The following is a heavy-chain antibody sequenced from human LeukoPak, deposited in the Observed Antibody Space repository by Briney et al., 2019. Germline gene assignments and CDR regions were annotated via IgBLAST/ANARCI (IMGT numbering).Heavy chain of an antibody. Sequence: PGGSLRLSCAASGFTFSSYSMNWVRQAPGKGLEWVSAISGSGGSTYYADSVKGRFTISRDNSKNTLYLQMNSLRAEDTAVYYCAKEATGWLVPSRFDPWGQGTLVTVSS. CDR1: GFTFSSYS. V-gene: IGHV3-23*01. J-gene: IGHJ5*02. D-gene: IGHD6-19*01. CDR2: ISGSGGST. CDR3: AKEATGWLVPSRFDP.